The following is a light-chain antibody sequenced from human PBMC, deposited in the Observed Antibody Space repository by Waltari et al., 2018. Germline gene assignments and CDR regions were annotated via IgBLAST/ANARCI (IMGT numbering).Light chain of an antibody. CDR3: NSYAGSSSWV. J-gene: IGLJ3*02. Sequence: QSALTQPASVSGSPGQSITISCTGTSSYVGFYNYVSWYQQHPGKAPKLIIYDVSARPSVVSDRFSGSKSGNTASLTISGLQAEDEADYYCNSYAGSSSWVFGGGTKLTVL. V-gene: IGLV2-14*01. CDR1: SSYVGFYNY. CDR2: DVS.